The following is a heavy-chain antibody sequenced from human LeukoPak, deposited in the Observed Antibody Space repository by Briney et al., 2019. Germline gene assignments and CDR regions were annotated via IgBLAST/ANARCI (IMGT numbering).Heavy chain of an antibody. CDR3: ARDSIVPVAMTGSGSYSTDY. D-gene: IGHD3-10*01. J-gene: IGHJ4*02. Sequence: PSETLSLTCTVSGGSISSYYWSWIRQPPGKGLEWIGYIYYSGSTNYNPSLKSRVTMSVDTSKNQFSLKLSSVTAADTAVYYCARDSIVPVAMTGSGSYSTDYWGQGTLVTVSS. V-gene: IGHV4-59*12. CDR2: IYYSGST. CDR1: GGSISSYY.